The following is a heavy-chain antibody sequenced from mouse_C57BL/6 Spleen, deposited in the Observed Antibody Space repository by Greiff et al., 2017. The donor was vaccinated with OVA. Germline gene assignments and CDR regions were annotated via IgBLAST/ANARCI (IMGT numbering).Heavy chain of an antibody. V-gene: IGHV1-15*01. CDR2: IDPETGGT. CDR3: TRRLPPYFDY. D-gene: IGHD5-5*01. Sequence: VQLQQSGAELVRPGASVTLSCKASGYTFTDYEMHWVKQTPVHGLEWIGAIDPETGGTAYNQKFKGKAILTADKSSSTAYMELRSLTSEDSAVYYCTRRLPPYFDYGGQGTTLTVSS. CDR1: GYTFTDYE. J-gene: IGHJ2*01.